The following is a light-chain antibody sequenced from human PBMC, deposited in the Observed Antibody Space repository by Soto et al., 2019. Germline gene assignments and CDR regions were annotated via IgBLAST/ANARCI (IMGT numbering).Light chain of an antibody. V-gene: IGKV1-27*01. CDR2: AAS. CDR3: QKYAGDPQT. CDR1: QGISNF. Sequence: DIQMTQSPSSLSASVGDRVTITCRASQGISNFLAWYQQKPGKAPELLIYAASTLQSGAPSRFSGGGFGTDFTLTISSLQPEDVATYYCQKYAGDPQTFGQGTRVEIK. J-gene: IGKJ1*01.